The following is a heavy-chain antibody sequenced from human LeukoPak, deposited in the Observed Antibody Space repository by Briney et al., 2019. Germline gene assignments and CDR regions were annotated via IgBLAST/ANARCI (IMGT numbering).Heavy chain of an antibody. CDR2: IRGSGDPA. D-gene: IGHD1-7*01. Sequence: PGGSLRLSCVASGFPFSAYAMSWVRQAPNKGLEWVSGIRGSGDPAYYAESVKGRFTISRDNSKNTLYLQMNSLRAEDTAVYYCAKEGELELSPYFDYWGQGTLVTVSS. CDR1: GFPFSAYA. V-gene: IGHV3-23*01. J-gene: IGHJ4*02. CDR3: AKEGELELSPYFDY.